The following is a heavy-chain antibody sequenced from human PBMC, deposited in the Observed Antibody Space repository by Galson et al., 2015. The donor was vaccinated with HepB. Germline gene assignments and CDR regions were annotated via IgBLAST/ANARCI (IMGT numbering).Heavy chain of an antibody. CDR2: ISYDGSNK. J-gene: IGHJ4*02. D-gene: IGHD2-21*02. V-gene: IGHV3-30*18. CDR3: AKDSCGGDCYSFDY. Sequence: SLRLSCAASGFTFSSYGMHWVRQAPGKGLEWVAVISYDGSNKYHADSVKGRFTISRDNSKNTLYLQMNSLRAEDTAVYYCAKDSCGGDCYSFDYWGQGTLVTVSS. CDR1: GFTFSSYG.